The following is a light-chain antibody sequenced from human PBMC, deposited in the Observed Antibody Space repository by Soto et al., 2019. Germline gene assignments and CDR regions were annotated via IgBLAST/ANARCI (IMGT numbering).Light chain of an antibody. CDR2: AAS. V-gene: IGKV1-39*01. CDR1: QSISSY. Sequence: DIQMTQSPSSLSASVGDRVTITCRASQSISSYLNWYQQKPGKAPKLLIYAASCLQSGVPSRFSGRGSGTDFTLTISSLQPEDFATYYCQQSYSTLYTFGQGTKLEIK. CDR3: QQSYSTLYT. J-gene: IGKJ2*01.